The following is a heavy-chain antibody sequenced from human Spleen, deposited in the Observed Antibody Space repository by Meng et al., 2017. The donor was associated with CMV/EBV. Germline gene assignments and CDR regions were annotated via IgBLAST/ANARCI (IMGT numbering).Heavy chain of an antibody. D-gene: IGHD2-2*01. CDR2: IRGSGGST. CDR3: SKESVAAAHAVGYYGMDV. J-gene: IGHJ6*02. CDR1: GFTFSSYA. V-gene: IGHV3-23*01. Sequence: GGSPRLSCAASGFTFSSYAMRWVRQAPGKGLEWVSAIRGSGGSTYYADAVKGRFTISRDNSKNTLYLQMNNLSTEDRAVYYCSKESVAAAHAVGYYGMDVWGQGTTVTVSS.